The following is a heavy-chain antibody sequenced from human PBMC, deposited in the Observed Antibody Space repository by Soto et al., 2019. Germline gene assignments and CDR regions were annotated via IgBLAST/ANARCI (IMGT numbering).Heavy chain of an antibody. CDR2: INSDGSST. Sequence: HPGGSLRLSCAASGFTFSSYWMHWVRQAPGKGLVWVSRINSDGSSTSYADSVKGRFTISRDNAKNTLYLQMNSLRAEDTAVYYCARVGYYYDSSGYLTFDYWGQGTLVTVSS. D-gene: IGHD3-22*01. J-gene: IGHJ4*02. CDR3: ARVGYYYDSSGYLTFDY. V-gene: IGHV3-74*01. CDR1: GFTFSSYW.